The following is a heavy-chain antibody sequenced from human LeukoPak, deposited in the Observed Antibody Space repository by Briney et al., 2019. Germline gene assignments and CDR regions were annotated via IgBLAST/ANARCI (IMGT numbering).Heavy chain of an antibody. D-gene: IGHD2-21*02. CDR2: ISYDGSNK. J-gene: IGHJ4*02. Sequence: PGRSLRLSCAASGFTFSSYAMHWVRQAPGKGLEWVAVISYDGSNKYYADSVKGRFTISRDNSKNTLYLQMNSLRAEDTAVYYCARSQWRGGDPFDYWGQGTLVTVSS. CDR1: GFTFSSYA. V-gene: IGHV3-30-3*01. CDR3: ARSQWRGGDPFDY.